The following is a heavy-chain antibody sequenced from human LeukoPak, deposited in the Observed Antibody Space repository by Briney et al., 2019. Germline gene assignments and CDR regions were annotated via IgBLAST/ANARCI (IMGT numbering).Heavy chain of an antibody. CDR1: GYTFATYF. V-gene: IGHV1-18*04. CDR2: ISGYQGST. D-gene: IGHD5-24*01. Sequence: ASVKVSCKTSGYTFATYFMHWVRQAPGQGLEWMGWISGYQGSTKYAQNFQGRVTMTIDTSTSTAYMDLRSLRSDDTAIYFCARSVLGTITAGPFNYWGQGTLVAVSS. CDR3: ARSVLGTITAGPFNY. J-gene: IGHJ4*02.